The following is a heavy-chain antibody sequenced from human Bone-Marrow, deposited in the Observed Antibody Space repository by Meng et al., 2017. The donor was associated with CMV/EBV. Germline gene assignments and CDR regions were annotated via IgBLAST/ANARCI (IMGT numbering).Heavy chain of an antibody. J-gene: IGHJ3*02. V-gene: IGHV1-46*01. Sequence: ASVKVSCKASGYTFTSYCMHWVRQAPGQGLEWMGIINPSGGSTSYAQKFQGRVTMTRDTSTSTVYMELSSLRSVDTAVYYCARGRVPRELLRNAFDIWGQGTMVTVSS. CDR1: GYTFTSYC. CDR2: INPSGGST. CDR3: ARGRVPRELLRNAFDI. D-gene: IGHD1-26*01.